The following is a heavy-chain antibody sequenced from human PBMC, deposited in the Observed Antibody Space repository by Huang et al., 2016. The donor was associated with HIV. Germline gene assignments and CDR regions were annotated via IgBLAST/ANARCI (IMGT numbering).Heavy chain of an antibody. CDR1: GFTFRLYG. CDR3: AKGGSAAAVLDF. Sequence: QVQLVESGGGVVQPGRALTNSCAASGFTFRLYGMPWVRQAPGKGLEWMAVISYDGKTKYYAESVKGRFTISREKSKTALYLQMNRLRVEDTALYYCAKGGSAAAVLDFWGQGTLVTVSS. V-gene: IGHV3-30*18. J-gene: IGHJ4*02. CDR2: ISYDGKTK. D-gene: IGHD6-13*01.